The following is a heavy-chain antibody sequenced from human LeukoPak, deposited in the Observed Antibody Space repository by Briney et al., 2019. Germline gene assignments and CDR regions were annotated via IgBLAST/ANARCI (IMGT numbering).Heavy chain of an antibody. CDR3: TRLKRSAPNWFDF. V-gene: IGHV3-74*01. CDR2: VNGDGSSR. Sequence: PGGSLRPSCEASGFSFSSYWMHWVRQAPGKGLVWVSRVNGDGSSRNYADFVEGRFTISRDNAKNSLFLQIDSLRVEDTAVYYCTRLKRSAPNWFDFWGQGTLVTVSP. CDR1: GFSFSSYW. J-gene: IGHJ5*01.